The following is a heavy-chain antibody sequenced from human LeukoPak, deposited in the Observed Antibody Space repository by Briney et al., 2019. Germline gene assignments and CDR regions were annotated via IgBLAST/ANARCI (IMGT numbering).Heavy chain of an antibody. J-gene: IGHJ4*02. Sequence: ASVKVSCKASGYTFTSYGISWVRQAPGQGLEWMGIINPSGGSTSYAQKFQGRVTMTRDTSTSTVYMELSSLRSEDTAVYYCARDRVSSGWDFDYWGQGTLVTVSS. CDR3: ARDRVSSGWDFDY. CDR1: GYTFTSYG. CDR2: INPSGGST. D-gene: IGHD6-19*01. V-gene: IGHV1-46*01.